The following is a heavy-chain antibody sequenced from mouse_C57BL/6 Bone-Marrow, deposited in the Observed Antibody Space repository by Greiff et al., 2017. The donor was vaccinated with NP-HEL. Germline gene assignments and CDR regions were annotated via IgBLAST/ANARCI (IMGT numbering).Heavy chain of an antibody. CDR3: ARLTGTDD. CDR1: GYTFTSYW. D-gene: IGHD4-1*01. J-gene: IGHJ2*01. CDR2: IDPSDSYT. V-gene: IGHV1-69*01. Sequence: VQGVESGAELVMPGASVKLSCKASGYTFTSYWMHWVKQRPGQGLEWIGEIDPSDSYTNYNQKFKGKSTLTVDKSSSTAYMQLSSLTSEDSAVYYCARLTGTDDWGQGTTLTVSS.